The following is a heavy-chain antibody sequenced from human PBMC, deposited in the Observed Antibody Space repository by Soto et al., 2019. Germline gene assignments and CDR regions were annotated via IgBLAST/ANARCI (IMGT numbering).Heavy chain of an antibody. D-gene: IGHD2-15*01. J-gene: IGHJ4*02. CDR3: GRAAPDGQAY. Sequence: PSETLSLTCTVSGGSISSGGYYWSWIRQHPGKGLEWIGYIYYSGSTYYNPSLKSRVTISVDTSKNQFSLKLSSVTAADTAVYYWGRAAPDGQAYWGQGTLVTVSS. CDR1: GGSISSGGYY. CDR2: IYYSGST. V-gene: IGHV4-31*03.